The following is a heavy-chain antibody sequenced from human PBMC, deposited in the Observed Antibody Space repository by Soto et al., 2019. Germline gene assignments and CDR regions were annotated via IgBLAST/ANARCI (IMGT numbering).Heavy chain of an antibody. J-gene: IGHJ6*03. D-gene: IGHD3-16*01. CDR2: ISGSGRTT. V-gene: IGHV3-23*01. CDR3: AKFRGPSYSYYYMDV. Sequence: VQLLESGGGLVQPGGSLRLSCAASGFTFGTYAMNWLRQAPGRGLECVSFISGSGRTTYYADSVKGRFTVSRDNSKNTMYLQMNSRRAEDTALYYCAKFRGPSYSYYYMDVWGKGTTVTVSS. CDR1: GFTFGTYA.